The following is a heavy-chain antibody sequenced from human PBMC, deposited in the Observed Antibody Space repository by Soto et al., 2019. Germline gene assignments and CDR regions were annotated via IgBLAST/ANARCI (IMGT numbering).Heavy chain of an antibody. J-gene: IGHJ4*02. CDR2: IHYSGTT. CDR3: DRHDSSGYYFDS. V-gene: IGHV4-30-4*01. CDR1: SGSFSSGSYY. Sequence: QVKLQESGPGLVKPSQTLSLTCTVSSGSFSSGSYYWSWIRQPPGKGLEWIGYIHYSGTTYNNTSLRSRVTISTDTSKNEFSLKLNSVTAADTAVYYCDRHDSSGYYFDSWGQGTLVTVSS. D-gene: IGHD3-22*01.